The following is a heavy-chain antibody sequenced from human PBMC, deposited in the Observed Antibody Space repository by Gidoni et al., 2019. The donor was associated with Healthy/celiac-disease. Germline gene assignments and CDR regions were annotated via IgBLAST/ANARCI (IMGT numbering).Heavy chain of an antibody. V-gene: IGHV3-33*01. CDR2: IWYDGSNK. CDR3: ARGGPYYYYYMDV. J-gene: IGHJ6*03. Sequence: QVQLVESGGGVVQPGRSLRLSCAASGFTFSSYGMHWVRQAPGKGLEWVAVIWYDGSNKYYADSVKGRFTISRDNSKNTLYLQMNSLRAEDTAVYYCARGGPYYYYYMDVWGKGTTVTVSS. CDR1: GFTFSSYG.